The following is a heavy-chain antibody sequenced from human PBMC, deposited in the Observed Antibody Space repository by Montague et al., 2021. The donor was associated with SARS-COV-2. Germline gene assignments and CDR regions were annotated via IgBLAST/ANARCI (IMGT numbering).Heavy chain of an antibody. V-gene: IGHV3-53*04. Sequence: SLRLSCAASGFTVSSNYMSWVRQAPGKGLEWVSVIYNDGSTYYXXAVKGRFTISRHNSKNTLYLQMNSLRAEDTAMYYCARDRSGYLDYWGQGTLVTVSS. CDR3: ARDRSGYLDY. J-gene: IGHJ4*02. CDR2: IYNDGST. CDR1: GFTVSSNY. D-gene: IGHD1-26*01.